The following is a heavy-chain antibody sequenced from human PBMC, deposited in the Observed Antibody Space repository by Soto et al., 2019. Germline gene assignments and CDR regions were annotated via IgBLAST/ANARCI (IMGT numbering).Heavy chain of an antibody. D-gene: IGHD3-3*01. J-gene: IGHJ4*02. CDR1: GFTFSSYA. V-gene: IGHV3-23*01. Sequence: GGSLRLSCAASGFTFSSYARSWVRQAPGKGLEWVSAISGSGGSTYYADSVKGRFTISRDNSKNTLYLQMNSLRAEDTAVYYCAKDEGITIFGVVITPFDYWGQGPLVTVSS. CDR3: AKDEGITIFGVVITPFDY. CDR2: ISGSGGST.